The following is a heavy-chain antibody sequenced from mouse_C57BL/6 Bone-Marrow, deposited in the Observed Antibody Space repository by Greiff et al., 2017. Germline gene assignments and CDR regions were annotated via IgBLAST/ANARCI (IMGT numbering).Heavy chain of an antibody. CDR1: GFTFSDAW. V-gene: IGHV6-6*01. Sequence: EVKLVEPGGGLVQPGGSMKLSCAASGFTFSDAWMDWVHQSPGKGLEWVAEISNKANNHATYYAESVKGRFTISRDDSRSSVHLQMNSLRAEDTGIYYCTRRSAWFAYWGQGTLVTVSA. J-gene: IGHJ3*01. CDR2: ISNKANNHAT. D-gene: IGHD1-3*01. CDR3: TRRSAWFAY.